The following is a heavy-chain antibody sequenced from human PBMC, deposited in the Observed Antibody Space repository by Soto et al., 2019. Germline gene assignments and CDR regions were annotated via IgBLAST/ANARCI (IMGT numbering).Heavy chain of an antibody. J-gene: IGHJ6*02. Sequence: PGESLKISCKGSGYSFTSYWIGWVRQVPGKGLEWMGIIYPGDSDTRYSPSFQGQVTISADKSISTAYLQWSSLKASDTAMYYCARSQWFGELTYGMDVWGQGTTVTVSS. D-gene: IGHD3-10*01. CDR3: ARSQWFGELTYGMDV. V-gene: IGHV5-51*01. CDR1: GYSFTSYW. CDR2: IYPGDSDT.